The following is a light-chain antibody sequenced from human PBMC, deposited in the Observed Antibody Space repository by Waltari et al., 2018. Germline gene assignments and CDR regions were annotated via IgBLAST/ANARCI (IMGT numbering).Light chain of an antibody. CDR3: QQRSNWPLT. CDR1: QSVSSY. Sequence: EIVMTQSPATLSVSPGERATLSCRASQSVSSYLVWYQQKPGQAPRLLIYDVFNRATGIPARFSGSGSGTDFTLTISSLEPEDFAVYYCQQRSNWPLTFGGGTKVESK. V-gene: IGKV3-11*01. CDR2: DVF. J-gene: IGKJ4*01.